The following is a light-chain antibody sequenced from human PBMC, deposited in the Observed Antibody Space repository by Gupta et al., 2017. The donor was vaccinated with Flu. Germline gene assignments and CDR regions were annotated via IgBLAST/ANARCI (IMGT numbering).Light chain of an antibody. CDR3: SSYTNYDTWV. Sequence: SVTISCTGTGSDIGVYNRVSWYQQSPGAAPKLIISEVRRRPSGVSDRLFGSKSGNTASLTISGLQPEDEADYYCSSYTNYDTWVFGGGTKLTVL. CDR2: EVR. CDR1: GSDIGVYNR. V-gene: IGLV2-18*02. J-gene: IGLJ3*02.